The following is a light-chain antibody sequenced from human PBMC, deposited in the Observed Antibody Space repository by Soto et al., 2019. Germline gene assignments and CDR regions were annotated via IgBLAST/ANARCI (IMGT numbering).Light chain of an antibody. CDR3: ASWDDSLNGSNWV. CDR2: SNN. CDR1: ISNIGSNT. V-gene: IGLV1-44*01. J-gene: IGLJ3*02. Sequence: QSVLTQPPSASGTPGQRVTISCSGSISNIGSNTVNWYQQLPGTAPKLLIYSNNQRPSGVPDRFSGSKSGTSASLAISGLQSEDEADYYCASWDDSLNGSNWVFGGGTKVTVL.